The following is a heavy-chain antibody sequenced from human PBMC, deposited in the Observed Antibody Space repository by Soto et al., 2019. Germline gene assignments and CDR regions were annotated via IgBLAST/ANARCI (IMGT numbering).Heavy chain of an antibody. Sequence: QVQLQESGPGLVKPSETLSLTCTVSGGSISSYYWSWIRQPPGKGLEWIGFIFYSGSTSYNPSLKGRVTISIDTSEYQFSLKLNSVTAADTAVYYCASMIGDPVLSFDSWGQGTLVAGSS. CDR3: ASMIGDPVLSFDS. CDR1: GGSISSYY. V-gene: IGHV4-59*01. CDR2: IFYSGST. J-gene: IGHJ5*01. D-gene: IGHD3-10*02.